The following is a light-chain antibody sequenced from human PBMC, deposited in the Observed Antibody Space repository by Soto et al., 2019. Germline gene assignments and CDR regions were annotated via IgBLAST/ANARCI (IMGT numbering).Light chain of an antibody. CDR1: QSVSSN. V-gene: IGKV3-15*01. CDR2: GAS. CDR3: QQYNNWPPLT. J-gene: IGKJ4*01. Sequence: EIVMTQSPATLSVSPGERATLSCRASQSVSSNLAWYQQKPGQAPRLLIYGASTRATGIPARFSGSGDGTEFTLTISSLQYEDLAVYYCQQYNNWPPLTFGGGTKVEIK.